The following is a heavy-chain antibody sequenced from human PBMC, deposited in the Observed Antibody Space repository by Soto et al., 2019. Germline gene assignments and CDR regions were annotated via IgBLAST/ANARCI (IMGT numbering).Heavy chain of an antibody. CDR3: AKREGNTYGLFH. Sequence: EVQLVESGGGLVQPGGSLRLSCAASGFSFSNYWIHWVRQAPGKGLVWVSRIKTDGSSTDYAASVKGRFPISRDNAKNTLYLQMNSLTAEDTAVYYCAKREGNTYGLFHWGQGTLVTVSS. V-gene: IGHV3-74*01. J-gene: IGHJ4*02. D-gene: IGHD5-18*01. CDR1: GFSFSNYW. CDR2: IKTDGSST.